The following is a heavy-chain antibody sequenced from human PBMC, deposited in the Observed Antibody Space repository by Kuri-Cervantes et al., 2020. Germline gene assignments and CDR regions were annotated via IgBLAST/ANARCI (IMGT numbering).Heavy chain of an antibody. CDR2: ISYDGSNK. D-gene: IGHD6-19*01. CDR3: ARGPGIAVAGTAFDI. V-gene: IGHV3-30*03. J-gene: IGHJ3*02. Sequence: GESLKISCAASGFTFSSYGMHWVRQAPGKGLEWVAVISYDGSNKYYADSVKGRFTISRDNSKNTLYLQMNSLRAEDTAVYYCARGPGIAVAGTAFDIWGQGTMVTVSS. CDR1: GFTFSSYG.